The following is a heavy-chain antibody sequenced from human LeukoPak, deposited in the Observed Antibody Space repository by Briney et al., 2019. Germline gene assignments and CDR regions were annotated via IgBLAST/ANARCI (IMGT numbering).Heavy chain of an antibody. CDR3: ARVARSEWELYFDY. CDR1: GGSISSYY. V-gene: IGHV4-59*01. CDR2: IYYSGST. Sequence: SETLSLTCTVSGGSISSYYWSWIRQPPGKGLEWIGYIYYSGSTNYNPYLKSRVTISVDTSKNQFSLKLSSVTAADTAVYYCARVARSEWELYFDYWGQGTLVTVSS. D-gene: IGHD1-26*01. J-gene: IGHJ4*02.